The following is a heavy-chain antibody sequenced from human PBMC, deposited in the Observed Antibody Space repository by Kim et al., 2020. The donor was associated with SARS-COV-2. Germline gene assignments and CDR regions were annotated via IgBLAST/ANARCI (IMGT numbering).Heavy chain of an antibody. D-gene: IGHD1-1*01. CDR3: ARGIWNDGRGTYYYYYYMDV. Sequence: RFTITRDNARNSLYLQMNSLRPEDTAVYYCARGIWNDGRGTYYYYYYMDVWGKGTTVTVSS. V-gene: IGHV3-11*06. J-gene: IGHJ6*03.